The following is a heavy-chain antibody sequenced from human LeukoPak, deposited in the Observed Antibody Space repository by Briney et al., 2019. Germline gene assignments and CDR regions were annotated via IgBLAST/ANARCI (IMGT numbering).Heavy chain of an antibody. D-gene: IGHD1-14*01. J-gene: IGHJ4*02. CDR3: ARDSSDHMFGY. V-gene: IGHV4-59*11. CDR1: GGSISSHY. Sequence: SETLSLTCTVSGGSISSHYWSWIRQPPGKGLEWIGYIYYSGSTNYSPSLHSRVTISVDTSKNQFSLRLSSVTAADTAVYYCARDSSDHMFGYWGQGTLVTVSS. CDR2: IYYSGST.